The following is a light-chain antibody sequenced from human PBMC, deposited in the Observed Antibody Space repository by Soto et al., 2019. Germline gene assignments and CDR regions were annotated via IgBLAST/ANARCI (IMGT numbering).Light chain of an antibody. Sequence: EIVLTQSPGTLSLSPGERATLSCRASQSVGSRFLAWYQQKPGQAPRLVVHGASTRATGIPDRFSASGSGTDFTLTISRLEPEDFAVYYCQKYYISRTFGQGTKVDIK. V-gene: IGKV3-20*01. CDR2: GAS. CDR1: QSVGSRF. CDR3: QKYYISRT. J-gene: IGKJ1*01.